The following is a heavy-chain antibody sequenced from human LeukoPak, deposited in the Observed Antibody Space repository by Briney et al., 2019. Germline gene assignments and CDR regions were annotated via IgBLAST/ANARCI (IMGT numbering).Heavy chain of an antibody. Sequence: ASVTVSCKASGYTFTSYDINWVRQAPGLGLEWMGWINPNTGGTNYAQKFQGRVTMTRDTSISTAYMEVTRLKSDDTAIYYCARDLGFDSWGQGTLVTVSS. CDR1: GYTFTSYD. CDR3: ARDLGFDS. V-gene: IGHV1-2*02. CDR2: INPNTGGT. D-gene: IGHD3-16*01. J-gene: IGHJ4*02.